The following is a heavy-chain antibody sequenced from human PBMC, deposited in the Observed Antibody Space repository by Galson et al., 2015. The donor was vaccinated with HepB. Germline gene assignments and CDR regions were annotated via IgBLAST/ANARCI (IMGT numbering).Heavy chain of an antibody. V-gene: IGHV3-66*01. J-gene: IGHJ5*02. Sequence: SLRLSCAASGFTFSNYNMNWVRQAPGKGLEWVGVIYSAGNAYYGDSVQGRFTLSRDNFKRTMYLQMNSLRAEDTAVYYCVGENAIGPWGQGTLVTVSS. CDR1: GFTFSNYN. CDR2: IYSAGNA. D-gene: IGHD2-8*01. CDR3: VGENAIGP.